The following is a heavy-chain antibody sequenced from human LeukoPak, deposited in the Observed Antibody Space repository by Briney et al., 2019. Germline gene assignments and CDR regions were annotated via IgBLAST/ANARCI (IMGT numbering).Heavy chain of an antibody. V-gene: IGHV3-23*01. CDR1: GFTFSTQG. D-gene: IGHD6-19*01. CDR3: AKHRLPVAGSPSKNPTAYFED. Sequence: GGSLRLSCAASGFTFSTQGMHWVRQAPGKGLEWVSAISSSGHVTFYADSVKGRFTVSRDQSQYTLFLHMSSLRADDTAVYYCAKHRLPVAGSPSKNPTAYFEDWGQGILVTVSS. J-gene: IGHJ4*02. CDR2: ISSSGHVT.